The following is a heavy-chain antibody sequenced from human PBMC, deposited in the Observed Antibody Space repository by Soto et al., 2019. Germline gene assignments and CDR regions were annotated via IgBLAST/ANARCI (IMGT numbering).Heavy chain of an antibody. CDR1: GGTFNSHT. V-gene: IGHV1-69*12. D-gene: IGHD2-2*01. J-gene: IGHJ6*02. CDR2: IMPMFGVT. CDR3: AGEGVTRSMSLPWIGYHYYGLDV. Sequence: QVQLVQSGAEVKKPGSSVKVSCRASGGTFNSHTISWVRQAPGQGLEWMGGIMPMFGVTNYARKFQGRLTMTANESTTTASMEVSSLTSDDTAVYYCAGEGVTRSMSLPWIGYHYYGLDVWGQGTTVIVSS.